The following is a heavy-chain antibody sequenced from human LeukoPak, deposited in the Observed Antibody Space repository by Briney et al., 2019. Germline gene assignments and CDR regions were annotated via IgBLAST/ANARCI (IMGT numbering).Heavy chain of an antibody. D-gene: IGHD3-16*02. V-gene: IGHV1-8*02. CDR3: ARSITFGEVIAFDY. CDR1: GYTFTSYD. J-gene: IGHJ4*02. CDR2: MNPNSGNT. Sequence: ASVKVSCKASGYTFTSYDINWVRQATGQGLEWMGWMNPNSGNTGYAQNFQGRFTMTRNTSISTAYMELSSLRSEDTAVYYCARSITFGEVIAFDYWGQGTLVTVSS.